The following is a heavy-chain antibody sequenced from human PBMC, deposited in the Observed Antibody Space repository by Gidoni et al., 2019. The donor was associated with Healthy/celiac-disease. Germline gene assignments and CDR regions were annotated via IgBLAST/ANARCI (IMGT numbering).Heavy chain of an antibody. CDR3: AREIGDKRYFDL. V-gene: IGHV1-69*08. CDR1: GGTFSSYT. Sequence: QVQLVQSGAEVKRLGSSVKVSCKASGGTFSSYTTGWVRQAPGQGLEWMGRSIPILGIANYAQKFQGRVTITADKSTSTAYMELSSLRSEDTAVYYCAREIGDKRYFDLWGRGTLVTVSS. J-gene: IGHJ2*01. D-gene: IGHD3-10*01. CDR2: SIPILGIA.